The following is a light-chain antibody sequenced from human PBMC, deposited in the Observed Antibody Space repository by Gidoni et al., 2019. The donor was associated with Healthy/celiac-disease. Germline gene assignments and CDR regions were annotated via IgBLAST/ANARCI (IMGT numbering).Light chain of an antibody. Sequence: DIQMTQSPSSLSASVGDRVTITRQASQNISSYLNWYQQKPGKAPKLLIYAASSLQRGVPSRFSGSGSGTDFTLTISSLQPEDFATYYCQQSYSTLATFGGGTKVEIK. CDR1: QNISSY. V-gene: IGKV1-39*01. CDR3: QQSYSTLAT. CDR2: AAS. J-gene: IGKJ4*01.